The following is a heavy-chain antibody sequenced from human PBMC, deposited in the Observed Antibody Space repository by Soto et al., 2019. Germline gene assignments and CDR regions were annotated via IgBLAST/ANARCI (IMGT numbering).Heavy chain of an antibody. J-gene: IGHJ3*02. Sequence: QVQLVQSGTEVKKPGSSVKVSCKASGGTFSRHAVSWVRQAPGQGLEWMGAIIPIVDATNDAQKFQDRVTITPGDSTSSVYMALRSLRSEDTAVYFCASAPPTANGDHDAFDSWGQGTMVIVSS. CDR3: ASAPPTANGDHDAFDS. V-gene: IGHV1-69*05. CDR2: IIPIVDAT. D-gene: IGHD3-10*01. CDR1: GGTFSRHA.